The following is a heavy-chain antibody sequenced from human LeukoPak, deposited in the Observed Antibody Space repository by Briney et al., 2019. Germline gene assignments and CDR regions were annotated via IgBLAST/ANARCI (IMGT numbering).Heavy chain of an antibody. Sequence: SVKVSCKASGGTFSSYAISWVRQAPGQGLEWMGGIIPIFGTANYAQKFQGRVTITTDKSTSTAYMELSSLRSEDTAVYYCASEEGYSYGSFDYWGQGTLVTVSS. V-gene: IGHV1-69*05. J-gene: IGHJ4*02. CDR2: IIPIFGTA. CDR3: ASEEGYSYGSFDY. D-gene: IGHD5-18*01. CDR1: GGTFSSYA.